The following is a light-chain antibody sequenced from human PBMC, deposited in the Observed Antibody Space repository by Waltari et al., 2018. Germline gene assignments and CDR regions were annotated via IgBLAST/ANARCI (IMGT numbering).Light chain of an antibody. CDR1: QIISSY. CDR2: AAS. J-gene: IGKJ4*01. Sequence: DIQMTQSPSSLSASVGDRVTITCRASQIISSYLNWYQQKPGKAPKLLIYAASSLQTGVPSRFSGSGSGTDFTLTISSLQPEDFATYYCQQNGHPPLTFGGGTKVEIK. CDR3: QQNGHPPLT. V-gene: IGKV1-39*01.